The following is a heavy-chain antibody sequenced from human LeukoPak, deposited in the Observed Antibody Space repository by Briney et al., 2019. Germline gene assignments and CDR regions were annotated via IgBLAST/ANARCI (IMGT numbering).Heavy chain of an antibody. CDR2: INHSGST. CDR1: GGSFSGYY. D-gene: IGHD1-26*01. CDR3: ARFSGSYQPTKYFQH. V-gene: IGHV4-34*01. Sequence: SETLSLTCAVYGGSFSGYYWSWIRQPPGKGLEWIGEINHSGSTNYNPSLKSRVTISVDTSKNQFSLKLSSVTAADTAVYYCARFSGSYQPTKYFQHWGQGTLVTVSS. J-gene: IGHJ1*01.